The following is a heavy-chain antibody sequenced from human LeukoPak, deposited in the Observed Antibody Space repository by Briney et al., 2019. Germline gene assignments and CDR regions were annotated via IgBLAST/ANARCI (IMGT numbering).Heavy chain of an antibody. CDR2: ISAYNGNT. D-gene: IGHD1-7*01. CDR1: GYTFTSYG. V-gene: IGHV1-18*01. CDR3: ARARGNWNYGPFDP. J-gene: IGHJ5*02. Sequence: GASVKVSCKASGYTFTSYGISWVRQAPGQGLEWMGWISAYNGNTNYAQKLQGRVTMTRDTSISTAYMELSRLRSDDTAVYYCARARGNWNYGPFDPWGQGTLVTVSS.